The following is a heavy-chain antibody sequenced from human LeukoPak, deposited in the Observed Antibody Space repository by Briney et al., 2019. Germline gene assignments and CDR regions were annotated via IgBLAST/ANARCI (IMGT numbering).Heavy chain of an antibody. Sequence: GGSLRLSCAASGFTFSSYWMSWVRQAPGKGLEWVANIKQDGSEKYYADSVKGRFTISRDNAKNSLYLQMNSLRAEDTAVYYCARGLIPAAYYYGMDVWGQGTTVTVSS. CDR1: GFTFSSYW. CDR2: IKQDGSEK. V-gene: IGHV3-7*04. J-gene: IGHJ6*02. D-gene: IGHD2-2*01. CDR3: ARGLIPAAYYYGMDV.